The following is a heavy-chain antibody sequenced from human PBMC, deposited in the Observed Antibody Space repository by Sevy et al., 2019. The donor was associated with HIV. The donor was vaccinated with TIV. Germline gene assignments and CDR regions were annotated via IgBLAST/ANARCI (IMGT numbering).Heavy chain of an antibody. CDR1: GGSVSSGSYY. CDR3: AGDRGGGMVYAIGDDYYYYGMDV. V-gene: IGHV4-61*01. J-gene: IGHJ6*02. CDR2: IYYSGST. D-gene: IGHD2-8*01. Sequence: SETLSLTCTVSGGSVSSGSYYWSWIRQPPGKGLEWIGYIYYSGSTNYNPSLKSRVTISVDTSKNQFSLKRSSVTAADTAVYYCAGDRGGGMVYAIGDDYYYYGMDVWGQGTTVTVSS.